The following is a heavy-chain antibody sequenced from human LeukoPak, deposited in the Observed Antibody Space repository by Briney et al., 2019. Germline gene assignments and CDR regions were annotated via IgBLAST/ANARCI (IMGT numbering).Heavy chain of an antibody. CDR1: GGSISSGGYY. J-gene: IGHJ4*02. Sequence: PSETLSLTCTVSGGSISSGGYYWSWIRQPPGKGLEWIGEINHSGSTNYNPSLKSRVTISVDTSKNQFSLKLSSVTAADTAVYYCARGHPYSSSWYSRTPIDYWGQGTLVTVSS. V-gene: IGHV4-39*07. CDR2: INHSGST. D-gene: IGHD6-13*01. CDR3: ARGHPYSSSWYSRTPIDY.